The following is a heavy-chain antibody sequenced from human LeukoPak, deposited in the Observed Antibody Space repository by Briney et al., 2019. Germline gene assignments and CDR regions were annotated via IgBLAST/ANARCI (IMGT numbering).Heavy chain of an antibody. D-gene: IGHD1-26*01. J-gene: IGHJ4*02. V-gene: IGHV5-51*01. CDR1: GYSFTGYW. CDR2: IYPGDSDT. Sequence: GESLKISCKGSGYSFTGYWIGWVRQMPGKGLEWMGSIYPGDSDTRYSPSFQGQVTISVDKSISTAYLQWISLKASDTAMYYCARRSGTYYYFDYWGQGTLVRVSS. CDR3: ARRSGTYYYFDY.